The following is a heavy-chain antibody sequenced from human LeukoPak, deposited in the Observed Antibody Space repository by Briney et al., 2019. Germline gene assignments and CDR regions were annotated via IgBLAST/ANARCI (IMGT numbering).Heavy chain of an antibody. Sequence: QSGGSLRLSCSASGFTFSSYEMNWVRQAPGKGLEWVSYISSSGSTIYYADSVKGRFTTSRDNAKNSLFLQMNSLRAEDTAIYYCARLRAVADDYWGQGTLVTVSS. CDR3: ARLRAVADDY. J-gene: IGHJ4*02. CDR1: GFTFSSYE. CDR2: ISSSGSTI. D-gene: IGHD6-19*01. V-gene: IGHV3-48*03.